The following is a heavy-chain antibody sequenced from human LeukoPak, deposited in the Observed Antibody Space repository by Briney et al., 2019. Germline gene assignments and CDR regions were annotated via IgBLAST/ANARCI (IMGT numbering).Heavy chain of an antibody. J-gene: IGHJ4*02. CDR2: ISGSGGST. Sequence: GGSLRLSCAASGFTCSSYAMSWVRQAPGKGLEWVSAISGSGGSTYYADSVKGRFTISRDNSKNTLYLQMNSLRAEDTAVYYCAKLSTMTTYGYFDYWGQGTLVTVSS. CDR3: AKLSTMTTYGYFDY. D-gene: IGHD4-17*01. V-gene: IGHV3-23*01. CDR1: GFTCSSYA.